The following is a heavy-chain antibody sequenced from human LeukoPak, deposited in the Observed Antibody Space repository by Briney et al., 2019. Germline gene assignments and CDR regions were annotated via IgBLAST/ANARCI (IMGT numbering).Heavy chain of an antibody. V-gene: IGHV4-59*01. D-gene: IGHD3-10*02. J-gene: IGHJ2*01. CDR1: GGSISSYY. CDR2: IYYSGST. Sequence: PSETLSLTCTVSGGSISSYYWSWIRQPPGKGLEWIGYIYYSGSTNYNPSLKCRVTISVDTSKNQFSLKLSSVTAADTAVYYCARDGRAVTTFWESLWYFDLWGRGTLVTVSS. CDR3: ARDGRAVTTFWESLWYFDL.